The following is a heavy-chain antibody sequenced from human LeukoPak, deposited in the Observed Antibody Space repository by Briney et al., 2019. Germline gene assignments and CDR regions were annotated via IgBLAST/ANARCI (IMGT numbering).Heavy chain of an antibody. CDR1: GLTFSNYA. CDR3: AKITKATTPNY. CDR2: ITDSGRKT. J-gene: IGHJ4*02. D-gene: IGHD4-17*01. V-gene: IGHV3-23*01. Sequence: PGGSLRLSCAASGLTFSNYAMNWVRQASGKGLEWVSGITDSGRKTYCADSVKGRFSISRDNSKNTVYLQMSDLRAEDTAVYYCAKITKATTPNYWGQGTLVTVSS.